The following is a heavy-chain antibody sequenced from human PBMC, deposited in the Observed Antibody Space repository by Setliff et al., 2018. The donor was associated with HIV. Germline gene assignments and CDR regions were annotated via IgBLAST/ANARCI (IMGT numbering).Heavy chain of an antibody. V-gene: IGHV3-64D*09. CDR2: ISSNGGST. CDR3: VKWSSGIAAAGSGFDP. Sequence: GGSLRLSCSASGFTFSSYAMHWVRQAPGKGLEYVSAISSNGGSTYYADSVKGRFTISRDNSKNTLYLQMSSLRAEDTAVYYCVKWSSGIAAAGSGFDPWGQGTLVTVSS. CDR1: GFTFSSYA. J-gene: IGHJ5*02. D-gene: IGHD6-13*01.